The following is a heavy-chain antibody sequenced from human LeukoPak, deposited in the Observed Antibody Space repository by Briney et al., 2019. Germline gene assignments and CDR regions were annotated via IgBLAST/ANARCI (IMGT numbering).Heavy chain of an antibody. Sequence: SETLALTCAVYGVSFSGYYWSWIRQPPGKGLEWVGEINHSGSTNYSPSLKSRVTISVDSSKNQFSLKPGSVTAADTAVYYCEREGRQGEFDPWGQGTLVTVSS. J-gene: IGHJ5*02. V-gene: IGHV4-34*01. CDR3: EREGRQGEFDP. CDR1: GVSFSGYY. CDR2: INHSGST. D-gene: IGHD3-10*01.